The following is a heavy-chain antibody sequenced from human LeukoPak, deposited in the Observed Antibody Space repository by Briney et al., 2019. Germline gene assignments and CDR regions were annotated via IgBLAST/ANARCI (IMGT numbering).Heavy chain of an antibody. Sequence: GGSLRLSCAASGFTFTNYGMHWVRQAPGKGLEWVAFIRNDGSTKYYVDSVKGRFVISRDNSRNTLYLYMNSLRAEDSAVYYCAKDGVSSSVWAFDIWGQGTMVTVSS. D-gene: IGHD3-10*01. CDR2: IRNDGSTK. J-gene: IGHJ3*02. CDR3: AKDGVSSSVWAFDI. V-gene: IGHV3-30*02. CDR1: GFTFTNYG.